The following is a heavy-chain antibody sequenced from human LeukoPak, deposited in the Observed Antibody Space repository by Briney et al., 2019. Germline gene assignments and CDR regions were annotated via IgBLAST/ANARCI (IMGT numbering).Heavy chain of an antibody. D-gene: IGHD6-13*01. J-gene: IGHJ1*01. V-gene: IGHV1-24*01. CDR1: GYTLTELS. CDR2: FDPEDGET. Sequence: GASVKVSCKVSGYTLTELSMHWVRQAPGKGLEWMGGFDPEDGETIYAQKFQGRVAMTEDTSTDTAYMELSSLRSEDTAVYYCATTMVVAAAGQYFQHWGQGTLVTVSS. CDR3: ATTMVVAAAGQYFQH.